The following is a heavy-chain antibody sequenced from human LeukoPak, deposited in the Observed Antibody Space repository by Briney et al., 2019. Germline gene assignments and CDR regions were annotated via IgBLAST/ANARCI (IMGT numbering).Heavy chain of an antibody. Sequence: PGGSLRLSCVVSGFTFSSYPMSWVRQAPGKGLEWVSAISGSGGSTYYADSVKGRFTISRDNSKNTLYLQMNSLRAEDTAVYYCAKARYCSGGTCPEWFDPWGQGTLVTVSS. CDR1: GFTFSSYP. CDR2: ISGSGGST. CDR3: AKARYCSGGTCPEWFDP. D-gene: IGHD2-15*01. J-gene: IGHJ5*02. V-gene: IGHV3-23*01.